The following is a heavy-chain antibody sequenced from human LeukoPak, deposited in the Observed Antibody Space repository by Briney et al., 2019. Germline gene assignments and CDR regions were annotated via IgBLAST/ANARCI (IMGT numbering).Heavy chain of an antibody. CDR1: GFTVSSNY. V-gene: IGHV3-66*01. CDR3: ARDRSGYYRGDLDY. D-gene: IGHD3-22*01. Sequence: PGGSLRLSCAASGFTVSSNYMSWVRQAPGKGLEWVSVIYSGGSTYYADSVKGRFTISRDNAKNSLYLQMNSLRAEDTAVYYCARDRSGYYRGDLDYWGQGTLVTVSS. CDR2: IYSGGST. J-gene: IGHJ4*02.